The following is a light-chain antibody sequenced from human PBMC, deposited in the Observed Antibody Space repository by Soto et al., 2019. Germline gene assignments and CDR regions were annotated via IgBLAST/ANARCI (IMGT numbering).Light chain of an antibody. CDR3: YSYTSSSTLV. CDR2: EVT. J-gene: IGLJ2*01. Sequence: QSVLTQPASVSGSPGQSITISCTGTSSDVGNFNLVSWYQHHPGKAPKLMIYEVTKRPSGVSNRFSGSKSGNTASLTISGLQADDEADYYCYSYTSSSTLVFGGGTQLTVL. V-gene: IGLV2-14*02. CDR1: SSDVGNFNL.